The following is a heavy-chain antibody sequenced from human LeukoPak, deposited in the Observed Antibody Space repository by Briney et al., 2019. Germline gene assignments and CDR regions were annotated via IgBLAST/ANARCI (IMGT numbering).Heavy chain of an antibody. CDR1: GHSIINSFY. CDR2: IYHTGST. V-gene: IGHV4-38-2*02. CDR3: ARRGPPPDCSSTSCYDENFDY. D-gene: IGHD2-2*01. Sequence: PSETLSLTCTVSGHSIINSFYWGWIRQPPGKGLEWIGSIYHTGSTYYNPSLKSRVTISVDTSKNQFSLKLSSVTAADTAVYYCARRGPPPDCSSTSCYDENFDYWGQGTLVTVSS. J-gene: IGHJ4*02.